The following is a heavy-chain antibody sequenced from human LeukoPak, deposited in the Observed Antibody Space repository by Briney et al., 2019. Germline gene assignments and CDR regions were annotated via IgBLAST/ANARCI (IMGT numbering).Heavy chain of an antibody. J-gene: IGHJ4*02. CDR1: GGSSSGYY. CDR2: IHYSGST. D-gene: IGHD6-13*01. CDR3: ARLNIIGSSPVHHYDY. V-gene: IGHV4-59*08. Sequence: KPSEPLSLTCTVSGGSSSGYYWSWIRQPPGKGLEYIAYIHYSGSTDYNPSLKSRITISVDTSKNQFSLKLSSVTAADTAVYYCARLNIIGSSPVHHYDYWGQGTLVTVSS.